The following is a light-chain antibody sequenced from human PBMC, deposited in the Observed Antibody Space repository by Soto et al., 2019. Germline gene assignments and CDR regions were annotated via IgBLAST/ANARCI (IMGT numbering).Light chain of an antibody. V-gene: IGKV1-39*01. J-gene: IGKJ2*01. Sequence: DIQMTQSPSSLSAPVGDRVSITCQASQNISNYLNWYQQKPGEAPKLLIYAASSLQSGVPSRFSGSGSGTDFTLNITGLQPEDFATFYCQQSYSTSSYTFGQGTKLEIK. CDR1: QNISNY. CDR3: QQSYSTSSYT. CDR2: AAS.